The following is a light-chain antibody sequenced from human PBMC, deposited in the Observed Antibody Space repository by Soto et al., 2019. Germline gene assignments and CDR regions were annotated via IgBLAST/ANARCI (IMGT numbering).Light chain of an antibody. V-gene: IGKV3D-20*02. J-gene: IGKJ1*01. CDR2: GAS. CDR3: QQRSNWWT. CDR1: QTMRSSH. Sequence: PGERATLSCRASQTMRSSHLAWYQQKPGQAPRLLIYGASTRTFDVPDRFSGSGSGTDFTLTISSLEPEDFAVYYCQQRSNWWTFGQGSKVDIK.